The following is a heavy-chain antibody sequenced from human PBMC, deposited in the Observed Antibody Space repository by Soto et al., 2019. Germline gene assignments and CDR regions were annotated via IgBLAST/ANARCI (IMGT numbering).Heavy chain of an antibody. D-gene: IGHD4-17*01. CDR2: IYPGDSDT. Sequence: ALKISCKGSGYSFTSYWIGWVRQMPGKGLEWMGIIYPGDSDTRYSPSFQGQVTISADKSISTAYLQWSSLKASDTAMYYCARQTKNYGDYSDYWGQGTLVTVSS. V-gene: IGHV5-51*01. CDR1: GYSFTSYW. J-gene: IGHJ4*02. CDR3: ARQTKNYGDYSDY.